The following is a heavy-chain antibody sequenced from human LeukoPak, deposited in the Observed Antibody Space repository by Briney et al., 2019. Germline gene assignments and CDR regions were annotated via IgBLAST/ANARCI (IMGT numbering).Heavy chain of an antibody. Sequence: PSQTLSLTCTLSGGSISSGGYYWSWIRQPPGKGLEWIGYIYHSGSTYYNPSLKSRVTISVDRSKNQFSLKLSSVTAADTAVYYCARLYRSSTSSWFDPWGQGTLVTVSS. D-gene: IGHD2-2*01. V-gene: IGHV4-30-2*01. J-gene: IGHJ5*02. CDR2: IYHSGST. CDR3: ARLYRSSTSSWFDP. CDR1: GGSISSGGYY.